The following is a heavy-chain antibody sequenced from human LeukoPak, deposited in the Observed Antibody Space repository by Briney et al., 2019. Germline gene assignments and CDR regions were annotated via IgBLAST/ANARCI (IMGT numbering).Heavy chain of an antibody. CDR3: ARLRYYYGSGSYSWFDP. CDR1: GGSISSSSYY. Sequence: SQTLSLTCSVSGGSISSSSYYWGWIRQPPGKGLEWIGSIYYSGSTYYNPPLKSRVTISVDTSKNQFSLKLSSVTAADTAVYYCARLRYYYGSGSYSWFDPWGQGTLVTVSS. V-gene: IGHV4-39*01. J-gene: IGHJ5*02. CDR2: IYYSGST. D-gene: IGHD3-10*01.